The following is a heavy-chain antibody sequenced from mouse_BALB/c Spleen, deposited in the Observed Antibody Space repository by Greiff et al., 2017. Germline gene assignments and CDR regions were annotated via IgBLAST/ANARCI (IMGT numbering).Heavy chain of an antibody. CDR2: ISSGSSTI. Sequence: EVMLVESGGGLVQPGGSRKLSCAASGFTFSSFGMHWVRQAPEKGLEWVAYISSGSSTIYYADTVKGRFTISRDNPKNTLFLQMTSLRSEDTAMYYCARSYGNYDYAMDYWGQGTSVTVSS. CDR1: GFTFSSFG. V-gene: IGHV5-17*02. D-gene: IGHD2-1*01. CDR3: ARSYGNYDYAMDY. J-gene: IGHJ4*01.